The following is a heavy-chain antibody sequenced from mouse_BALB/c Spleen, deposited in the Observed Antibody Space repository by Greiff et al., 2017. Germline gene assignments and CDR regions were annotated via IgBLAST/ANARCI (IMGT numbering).Heavy chain of an antibody. CDR2: IRSKSNNYAT. CDR3: VRHPPGLYYAMDY. Sequence: DVMLVESGGGLVQPKESLKLSCAASGFTFNTYAMNWVRQAPGKGLEWVARIRSKSNNYATYYADSVKDRFTISRDDSQSMLYLQMNNLKTEDTAMYYCVRHPPGLYYAMDYGGQGTSVTVSA. V-gene: IGHV10-1*02. J-gene: IGHJ4*01. CDR1: GFTFNTYA.